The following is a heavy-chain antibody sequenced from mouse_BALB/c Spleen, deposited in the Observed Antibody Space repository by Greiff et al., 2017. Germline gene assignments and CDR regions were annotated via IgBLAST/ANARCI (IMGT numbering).Heavy chain of an antibody. Sequence: EVKLMESGGGLVQPGGSLKLSCAASGFTFSSYTMSWVRQTPEKRLEWVAYISNGGGSTYYPDTVKGRFTISRDNAKNTLYLQMSSLKSEDTAMYYCARQRDYYGSRRGYFDYWGQGTTLTVSS. CDR2: ISNGGGST. CDR1: GFTFSSYT. J-gene: IGHJ2*01. CDR3: ARQRDYYGSRRGYFDY. V-gene: IGHV5-12-2*01. D-gene: IGHD1-1*01.